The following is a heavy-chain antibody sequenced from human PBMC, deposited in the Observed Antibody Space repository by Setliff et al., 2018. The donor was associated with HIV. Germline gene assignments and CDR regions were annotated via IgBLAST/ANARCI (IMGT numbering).Heavy chain of an antibody. CDR1: GGSIYGSDYY. CDR3: ARQVTVVGYFETAAGSFNY. D-gene: IGHD2-21*01. CDR2: IYYSGST. V-gene: IGHV4-39*01. Sequence: PSETLSLTCTVSGGSIYGSDYYWGWIRQPPGKGLESIGSIYYSGSTYYKPSLKSRVTISTDPSKNQFSLKVRSVTAADTAVYYCARQVTVVGYFETAAGSFNYWGPGTLVTVSS. J-gene: IGHJ4*02.